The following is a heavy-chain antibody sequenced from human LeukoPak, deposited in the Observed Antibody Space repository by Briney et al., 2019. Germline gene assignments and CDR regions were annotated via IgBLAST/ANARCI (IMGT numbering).Heavy chain of an antibody. D-gene: IGHD6-25*01. CDR2: IWYDGSNK. V-gene: IGHV3-33*08. J-gene: IGHJ4*02. CDR1: GFTFSNYG. CDR3: ARESAGYFDY. Sequence: GGSLRLSCAGSGFTFSNYGMHWVRQAPGKGLEWAAVIWYDGSNKYYADSVKGRFTISRDNSKNTLYLQLNSLRAEDTAVYYCARESAGYFDYWGQGTLVTVSS.